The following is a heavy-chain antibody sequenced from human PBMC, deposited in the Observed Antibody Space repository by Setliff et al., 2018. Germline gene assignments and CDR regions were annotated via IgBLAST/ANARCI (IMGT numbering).Heavy chain of an antibody. Sequence: GGSLRLSCAASGFTVTSNYMSWVRQAPGKGLEWVSVIYTGGSTYYADSVKGRFTISRDSSKNTLYLQMNSLTAEDTAMYYCARDRGGTNPWFDSWAREPWSPSPQ. V-gene: IGHV3-53*01. CDR2: IYTGGST. CDR1: GFTVTSNY. J-gene: IGHJ5*01. CDR3: ARDRGGTNPWFDS. D-gene: IGHD3-10*01.